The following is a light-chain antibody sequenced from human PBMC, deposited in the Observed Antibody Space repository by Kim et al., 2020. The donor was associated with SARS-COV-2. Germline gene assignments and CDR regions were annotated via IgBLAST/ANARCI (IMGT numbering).Light chain of an antibody. CDR3: NSRDSSGNHP. CDR1: SLRSYY. J-gene: IGLJ2*01. CDR2: GKN. V-gene: IGLV3-19*01. Sequence: SSELTQDPAVSVALGQTVRITCQGDSLRSYYASWYQQKPGQAPVLVIYGKNNRPSGIPDRFSRSSSGNTASLTITGAQAEDEADYYCNSRDSSGNHPFGG.